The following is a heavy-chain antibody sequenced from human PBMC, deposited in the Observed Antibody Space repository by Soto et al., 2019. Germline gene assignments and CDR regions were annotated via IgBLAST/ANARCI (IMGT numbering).Heavy chain of an antibody. CDR2: INSDGSIT. CDR1: GFTFSSSW. J-gene: IGHJ4*02. CDR3: ARDYGRIFDY. D-gene: IGHD3-10*01. V-gene: IGHV3-74*01. Sequence: GGSLRLSCAASGFTFSSSWMHWVRQAPEKGLVWVSRINSDGSITTYADSVKGRFTISRDNARNTLYLQMNSLRAEDTAVYYCARDYGRIFDYWGQGALVTVSS.